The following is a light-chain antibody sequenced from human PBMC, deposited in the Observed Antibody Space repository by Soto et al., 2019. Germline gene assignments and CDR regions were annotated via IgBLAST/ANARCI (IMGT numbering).Light chain of an antibody. J-gene: IGKJ3*01. V-gene: IGKV1-5*03. CDR3: QHYDGMFT. CDR2: KAS. Sequence: DIQMTQSPSTLSASVGDRVTITCRASQSISNWLAWYQQKPGQAPKLLIYKASRSDNGVPSRLSGSGSGTEFTLTIRSLQPDDSATYYCQHYDGMFTFGPGTKVDIK. CDR1: QSISNW.